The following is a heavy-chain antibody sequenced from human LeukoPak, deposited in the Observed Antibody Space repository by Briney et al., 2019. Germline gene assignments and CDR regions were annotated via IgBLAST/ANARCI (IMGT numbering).Heavy chain of an antibody. CDR2: IIPIFGTA. D-gene: IGHD3/OR15-3a*01. J-gene: IGHJ4*02. CDR1: GGTFSSYA. CDR3: ASPKDSDASAFDY. V-gene: IGHV1-69*05. Sequence: SVKVSCKASGGTFSSYAISWVRQAPGQGLEWMGGIIPIFGTANYAQKFQGRVTFTTDESTSTAYMELSSLRSDDTAVYYCASPKDSDASAFDYWGQGTLVTVSS.